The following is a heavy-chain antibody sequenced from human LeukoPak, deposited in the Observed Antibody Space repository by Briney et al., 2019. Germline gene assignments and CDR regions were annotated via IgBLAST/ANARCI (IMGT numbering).Heavy chain of an antibody. D-gene: IGHD3-16*02. CDR3: AREIIGGFNPGAY. CDR1: LDSTTSNF. J-gene: IGHJ4*02. V-gene: IGHV4-4*02. Sequence: PSETLSLTCTVSLDSTTSNFWSWVRQPPGKGLEWIGEIHRSGSTNYNPSLQRRVTISIDRPKNQIALELSSVTAADTAVYYCAREIIGGFNPGAYWGQGTLVTDSS. CDR2: IHRSGST.